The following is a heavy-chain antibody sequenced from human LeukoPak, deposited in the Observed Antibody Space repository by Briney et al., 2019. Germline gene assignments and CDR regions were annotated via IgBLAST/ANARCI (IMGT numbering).Heavy chain of an antibody. D-gene: IGHD2/OR15-2a*01. V-gene: IGHV3-43*02. CDR2: INADGGRT. J-gene: IGHJ6*02. Sequence: GGSLRLSCVAPGFTFDGYAMHWVRQAPGKGLEWVSLINADGGRTYYADSANGRFTISRDNSKTSLYLQMNSLGSEDSAVYFCATWVFYHGMDVWGQGTTVIVSS. CDR1: GFTFDGYA. CDR3: ATWVFYHGMDV.